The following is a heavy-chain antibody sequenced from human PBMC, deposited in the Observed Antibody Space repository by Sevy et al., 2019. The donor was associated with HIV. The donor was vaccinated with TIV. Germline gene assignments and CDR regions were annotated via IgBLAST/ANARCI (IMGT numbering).Heavy chain of an antibody. CDR1: GFIFSNYG. V-gene: IGHV3-30*18. D-gene: IGHD3-3*01. CDR3: AKLGEWLFMPNYHYGMDV. Sequence: GGSLRLSCAASGFIFSNYGMEWVRQAPGKGLEWVAVISFDGSNKYYADSVKGRFTISRDNSKNTVYLQMNSLRTEDTALYYCAKLGEWLFMPNYHYGMDVWGQGTTVTVSS. J-gene: IGHJ6*02. CDR2: ISFDGSNK.